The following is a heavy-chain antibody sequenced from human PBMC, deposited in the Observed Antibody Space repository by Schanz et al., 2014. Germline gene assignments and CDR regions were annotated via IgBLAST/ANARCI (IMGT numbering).Heavy chain of an antibody. V-gene: IGHV3-21*01. Sequence: VESGGGLVKPGGSPRLSCAASGFPFSYYTMNWVRQVAGEWPEWVACIGRRGQVIDYGGLMEGRFIISRDNSENTLFLEMNSLRLEYTAVYYCARYDGGGYKQIDYWGQGALVTVSS. D-gene: IGHD5-12*01. CDR3: ARYDGGGYKQIDY. J-gene: IGHJ4*02. CDR1: GFPFSYYT. CDR2: IGRRGQVI.